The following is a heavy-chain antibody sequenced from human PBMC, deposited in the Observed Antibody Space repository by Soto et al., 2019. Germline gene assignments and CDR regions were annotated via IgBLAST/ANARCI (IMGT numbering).Heavy chain of an antibody. D-gene: IGHD2-15*01. J-gene: IGHJ5*02. CDR2: ISADNGNT. Sequence: GSLTVSCTASGFPLTSYGINWVREAPVQGLEWMGWISADNGNTNYAQKLQGRVTMTTDTSTSTAYMELRSLRSDDTAVYYCARDWYCSGGRCYNCFDPCGQGTLVTVSS. CDR3: ARDWYCSGGRCYNCFDP. CDR1: GFPLTSYG. V-gene: IGHV1-18*01.